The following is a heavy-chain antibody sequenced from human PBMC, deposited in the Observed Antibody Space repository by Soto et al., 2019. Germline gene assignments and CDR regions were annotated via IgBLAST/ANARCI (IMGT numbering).Heavy chain of an antibody. D-gene: IGHD1-1*01. V-gene: IGHV1-69*05. CDR3: ARDNDREQLGGNYYSTLDV. Sequence: QVQLVQSGAEVVKPGSSVKVSCKASGDTFDTFAISWVRQAPGQGLEWMGGIIPIFRTPDYGQKFQGRVTXTXDXXTSTADMEMSSLRSEDTAVYYCARDNDREQLGGNYYSTLDVWGQGTTVTVSS. CDR1: GDTFDTFA. J-gene: IGHJ6*02. CDR2: IIPIFRTP.